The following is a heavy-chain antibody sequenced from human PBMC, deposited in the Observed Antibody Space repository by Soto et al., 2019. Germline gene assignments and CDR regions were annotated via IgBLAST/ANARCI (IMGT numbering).Heavy chain of an antibody. D-gene: IGHD5-18*01. V-gene: IGHV4-39*01. CDR2: IYYSGST. CDR1: GGSISSSSYY. Sequence: SETLSLTCTVSGGSISSSSYYWGWIRQPPGKGLEWIGSIYYSGSTYYNPSLKSRVTISVDTSKNQFSLKLSSVTAADTAVYYCATSRGYTAMVTFFPYFDYWGQGTLVTVSS. J-gene: IGHJ4*02. CDR3: ATSRGYTAMVTFFPYFDY.